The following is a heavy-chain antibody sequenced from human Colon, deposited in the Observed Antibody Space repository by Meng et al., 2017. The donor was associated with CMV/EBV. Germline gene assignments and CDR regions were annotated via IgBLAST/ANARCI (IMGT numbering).Heavy chain of an antibody. CDR2: ITRGSGYT. CDR3: ARVHGLGVVNGMDV. D-gene: IGHD3-3*01. Sequence: GESLKISCLASGFNSIGYSMNWVRQAPGKGLEWLASITRGSGYTHHADTVKGRFTISRDSAKNSLFLEMNSLRPDDTDVYYWARVHGLGVVNGMDVWGKGTTVTVSS. J-gene: IGHJ6*04. CDR1: GFNSIGYS. V-gene: IGHV3-21*01.